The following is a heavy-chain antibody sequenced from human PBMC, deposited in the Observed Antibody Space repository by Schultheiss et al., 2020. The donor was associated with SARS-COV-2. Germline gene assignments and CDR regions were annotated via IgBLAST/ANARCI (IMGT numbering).Heavy chain of an antibody. CDR3: AREGSGILDNWFDP. CDR1: GGSISSYY. D-gene: IGHD3-10*01. J-gene: IGHJ5*02. V-gene: IGHV4-34*01. Sequence: SETLSLTCTVSGGSISSYYWSWIRQPPGKGLEWIGEINHSGSTNYNPSLKSRVTISVDTSKNQFSLKLSSVTAADTAVYYCAREGSGILDNWFDPWGQGTLVTVSS. CDR2: INHSGST.